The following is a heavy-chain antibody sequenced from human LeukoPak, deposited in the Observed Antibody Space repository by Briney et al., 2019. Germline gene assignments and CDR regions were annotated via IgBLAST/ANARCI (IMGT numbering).Heavy chain of an antibody. D-gene: IGHD4-23*01. CDR3: AREAYGGNAGPYFDC. CDR1: GFGFNDYY. V-gene: IGHV3-11*01. Sequence: GGSLRLSCAASGFGFNDYYMSWIRQAPGKGLEWISYISPSGHTIDYVDSVRGRFAISRDNTRRPLFLHMSVLRDEDTAVYYCAREAYGGNAGPYFDCWGRGTPVIVSS. J-gene: IGHJ4*01. CDR2: ISPSGHTI.